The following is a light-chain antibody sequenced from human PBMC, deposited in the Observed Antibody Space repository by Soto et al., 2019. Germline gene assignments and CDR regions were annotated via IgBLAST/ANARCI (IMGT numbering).Light chain of an antibody. Sequence: DVQMTQSPSSLSEFVGDRVTITCRASQGIAPYLAWFQQKPGKVPKLLIYATSTLQSGVPSRFSGSGSGTDFTLTINSLQPEDVGTYYCQKDNSAPLTFGGGTKVEIK. V-gene: IGKV1-27*01. CDR2: ATS. CDR3: QKDNSAPLT. J-gene: IGKJ4*01. CDR1: QGIAPY.